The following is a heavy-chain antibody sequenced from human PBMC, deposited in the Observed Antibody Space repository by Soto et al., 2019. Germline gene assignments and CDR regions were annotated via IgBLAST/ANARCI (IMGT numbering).Heavy chain of an antibody. V-gene: IGHV3-13*01. D-gene: IGHD2-15*01. CDR3: ARVVRGYCSGGSCYGGSYYYYMDV. J-gene: IGHJ6*03. Sequence: EVQLVESGGGLVQPGGSLRISCAASGFTFSSYDMHWVRQATGKGLEWVSAIGTAGDTYYPGSVKGRFTISRENAKNSLYLQMNSLRAGDTAVYYCARVVRGYCSGGSCYGGSYYYYMDVWGKGTTVTVSS. CDR2: IGTAGDT. CDR1: GFTFSSYD.